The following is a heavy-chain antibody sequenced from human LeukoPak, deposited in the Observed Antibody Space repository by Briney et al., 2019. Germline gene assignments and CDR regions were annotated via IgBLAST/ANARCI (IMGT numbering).Heavy chain of an antibody. V-gene: IGHV3-48*03. CDR1: GFTFSSYE. Sequence: PGGSLRLSCAASGFTFSSYEMNWVRQAPGKGLEWVSYISSSGSTIYYADSVKGRFTISRDNAKNSLYLQMNSLRAEDTAVYYCARATDYHYYYMDVWGKGTTVTISS. D-gene: IGHD1-26*01. J-gene: IGHJ6*03. CDR3: ARATDYHYYYMDV. CDR2: ISSSGSTI.